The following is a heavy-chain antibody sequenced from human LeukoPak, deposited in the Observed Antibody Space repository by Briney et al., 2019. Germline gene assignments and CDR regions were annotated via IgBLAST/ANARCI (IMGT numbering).Heavy chain of an antibody. D-gene: IGHD3-22*01. CDR2: ISSSGSTI. CDR3: ARDHSYYDSSGYYYFDY. J-gene: IGHJ4*02. Sequence: KSGGSLRLSCAASGFTFSDYYMSWIRQAPGKGLEWVSYISSSGSTIYYADSVKGRFTISRDNAKNSLYLQMNSLRAEDTAVYYCARDHSYYDSSGYYYFDYWGQGTLVTVSS. V-gene: IGHV3-11*04. CDR1: GFTFSDYY.